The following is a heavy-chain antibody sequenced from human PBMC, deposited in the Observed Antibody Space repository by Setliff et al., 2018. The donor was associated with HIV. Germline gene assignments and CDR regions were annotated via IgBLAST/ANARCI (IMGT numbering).Heavy chain of an antibody. J-gene: IGHJ4*02. CDR3: ASRAVAAFDY. CDR1: GGSISSYY. D-gene: IGHD6-19*01. CDR2: IYYSGST. Sequence: KPSETLSLTCTVSGGSISSYYWSWIRQPPGKGLEWIGYIYYSGSTYYNPSLKSRLTISLDTSKNQFSLKLSSVTAADTAVYYCASRAVAAFDYWGRGTLVTVSS. V-gene: IGHV4-59*06.